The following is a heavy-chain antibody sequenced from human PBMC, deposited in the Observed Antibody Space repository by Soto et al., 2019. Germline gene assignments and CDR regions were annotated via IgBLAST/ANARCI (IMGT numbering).Heavy chain of an antibody. CDR1: GGSVSSRNW. D-gene: IGHD2-15*01. V-gene: IGHV4-4*02. J-gene: IGHJ3*02. CDR3: ARVPGVVVAADDAFDI. CDR2: IYHSGSA. Sequence: QVQLQESGPGLVKPSGTLSLTCAVSGGSVSSRNWWSWVRQSPGKGLEWMGEIYHSGSAHYNPSLKGRATLSIDKSKNQFSLRLTSVTAADTAVYYCARVPGVVVAADDAFDIWGPGTRVIVSS.